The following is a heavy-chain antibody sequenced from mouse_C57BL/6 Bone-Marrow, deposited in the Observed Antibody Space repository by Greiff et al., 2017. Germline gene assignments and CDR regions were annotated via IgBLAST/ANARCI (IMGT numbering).Heavy chain of an antibody. CDR3: ARFAY. Sequence: QVQLQQPGAELVRPGTSVKLSCKASGYTFTSYWMHWVKQRPGQGLEWIGVIDPSDSYTNYNQKFKGKATLTVDTSSSTAYMQLSSLTSEDSAVYYCARFAYWGQGTLV. CDR1: GYTFTSYW. CDR2: IDPSDSYT. J-gene: IGHJ3*01. V-gene: IGHV1-59*01.